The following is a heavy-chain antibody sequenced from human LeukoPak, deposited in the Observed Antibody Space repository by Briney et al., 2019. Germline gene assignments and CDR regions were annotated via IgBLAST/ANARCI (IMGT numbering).Heavy chain of an antibody. V-gene: IGHV3-15*01. D-gene: IGHD2-2*02. Sequence: GGSLRLSCGASGIIFSNAWMSWVPQAPGKGVELVDRIKSKADGETIDSAAPVKGRFTISRDDSKNTLYLQMNSLKTEETAVYYCNTVDCSSASCYRTALFHYWGQGTLVTVSS. CDR2: IKSKADGETI. CDR3: NTVDCSSASCYRTALFHY. CDR1: GIIFSNAW. J-gene: IGHJ4*02.